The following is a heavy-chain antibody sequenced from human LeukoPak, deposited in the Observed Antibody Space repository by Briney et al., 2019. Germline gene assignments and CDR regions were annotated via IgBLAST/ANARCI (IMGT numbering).Heavy chain of an antibody. D-gene: IGHD6-13*01. CDR1: GFTFDDYG. V-gene: IGHV3-20*04. Sequence: PGGSLRLSCAASGFTFDDYGMSWVRQAPGKGLEWVSGINWNGGSTGYADSVKGRFTISRDNAKNSLYLQMNSLRAEDTALYYCARGGAAAGTYYYYMDVWGKGTTVTVSS. CDR3: ARGGAAAGTYYYYMDV. J-gene: IGHJ6*03. CDR2: INWNGGST.